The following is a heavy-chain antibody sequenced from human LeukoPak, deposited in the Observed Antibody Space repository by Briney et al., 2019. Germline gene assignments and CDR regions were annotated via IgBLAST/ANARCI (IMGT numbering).Heavy chain of an antibody. V-gene: IGHV3-30*01. CDR3: ARDQLRGAYYYYYMDV. CDR1: GFTFSSYA. J-gene: IGHJ6*03. Sequence: PGGSLRLSCAASGFTFSSYAMPWVRQAPGKGLEWVAVISYDGSNKYYADSVKGRFTISRDNSKNTLYLQMNSLRAEDTAVYYCARDQLRGAYYYYYMDVWGKGTTVTVSS. CDR2: ISYDGSNK. D-gene: IGHD3-10*01.